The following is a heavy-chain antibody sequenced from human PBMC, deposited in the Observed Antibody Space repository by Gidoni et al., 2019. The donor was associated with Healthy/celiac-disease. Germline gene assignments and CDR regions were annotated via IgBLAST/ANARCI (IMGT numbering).Heavy chain of an antibody. V-gene: IGHV4-30-2*01. CDR2: IYHSGST. J-gene: IGHJ4*02. Sequence: QLQLQESGSGLVKPSQTLSLTCDVSGGSISSGGYSGSWIRQPPGKGLEWIGYIYHSGSTYYNPSLKSRVIISVDRSKNQFSLKLSSVTAADTAVYYCAKRGWYGEFDYWGQGTLVTVSS. D-gene: IGHD6-19*01. CDR3: AKRGWYGEFDY. CDR1: GGSISSGGYS.